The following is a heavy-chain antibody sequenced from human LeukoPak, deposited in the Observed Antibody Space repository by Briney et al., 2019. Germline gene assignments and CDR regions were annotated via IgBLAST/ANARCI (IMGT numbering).Heavy chain of an antibody. V-gene: IGHV3-64D*09. CDR3: VRGYSFGPYGMDV. J-gene: IGHJ6*02. D-gene: IGHD2-15*01. CDR1: GFPFSSYA. Sequence: PGRSLRLSCAASGFPFSSYAMEWVRQAPGKGLEHVSAISDSGGSTYYADSVKGRFTISRDNSKNTLYLQMSSLRAEDTAVYFCVRGYSFGPYGMDVWGQGTTVTVSS. CDR2: ISDSGGST.